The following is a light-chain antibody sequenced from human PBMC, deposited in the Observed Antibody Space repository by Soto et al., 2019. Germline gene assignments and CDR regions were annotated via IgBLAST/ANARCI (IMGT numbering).Light chain of an antibody. CDR1: QSVTSNY. Sequence: EIVLTQSPGTLSLSPGERATLSCRASQSVTSNYLAWYQQKPGQAPRLLIFGASIRDTGIPDRFSGSGSGTDLTLTISRLEPEDFAVYYCQQYGSSPGTFGQGTKVDIK. CDR2: GAS. V-gene: IGKV3-20*01. CDR3: QQYGSSPGT. J-gene: IGKJ1*01.